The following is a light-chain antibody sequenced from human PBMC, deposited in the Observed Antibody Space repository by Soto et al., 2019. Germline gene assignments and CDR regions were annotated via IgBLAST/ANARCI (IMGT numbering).Light chain of an antibody. CDR3: QQRSNWPPIS. J-gene: IGKJ5*01. V-gene: IGKV3-11*01. CDR1: QSVSSSY. CDR2: DAS. Sequence: PGARAALSCRAIQSVSSSYLAWYQQKPGQAPRLLIYDASNRATGIPARFSGSGSGTDFTLTISSLEPEDFAVYYCQQRSNWPPISFGQGTRLEI.